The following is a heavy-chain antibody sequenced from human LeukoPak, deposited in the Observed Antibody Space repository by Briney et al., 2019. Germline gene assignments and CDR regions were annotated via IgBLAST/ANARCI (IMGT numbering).Heavy chain of an antibody. CDR3: ARVSGSYKDDAFDI. CDR1: GFTFSSYW. J-gene: IGHJ3*02. Sequence: TGGSLRLSCAASGFTFSSYWMHWVRQAPGKGLVWVSRINSDGSSTSYADSVKGRFTISRDNAKNTLYLQTNSLRAEDTAVYYCARVSGSYKDDAFDIWGQGTMVTVSS. CDR2: INSDGSST. V-gene: IGHV3-74*01. D-gene: IGHD1-26*01.